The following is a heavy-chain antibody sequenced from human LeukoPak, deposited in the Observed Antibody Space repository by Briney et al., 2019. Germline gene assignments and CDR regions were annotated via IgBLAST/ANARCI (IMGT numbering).Heavy chain of an antibody. V-gene: IGHV4-59*08. CDR1: GGSISSYY. CDR3: ARNTRSRYCSGGSCYSSGWFDP. J-gene: IGHJ5*02. Sequence: SETLSLTCTVSGGSISSYYWSWIRQPPGKGLEWIGYIYYSGSTNYNPSLKSRVTISVDTSKNQFSRKLSSVTAADTAVYYCARNTRSRYCSGGSCYSSGWFDPWGQGTLVTVSS. CDR2: IYYSGST. D-gene: IGHD2-15*01.